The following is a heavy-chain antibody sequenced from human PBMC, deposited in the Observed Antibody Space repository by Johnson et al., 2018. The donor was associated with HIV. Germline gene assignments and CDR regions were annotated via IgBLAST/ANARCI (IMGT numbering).Heavy chain of an antibody. J-gene: IGHJ3*02. CDR2: MNWNGGST. Sequence: VQLVESGGGVVRPGGSLRLSCAASGFIFDDYGMSWVRQAPGKGLEWVSGMNWNGGSTGYADSVKGRFIISRDHATNSLYLQMNSLRAEDTALYYCARVVLVRLAVAGPSRDAFDIWGQGTMVTVSS. CDR1: GFIFDDYG. D-gene: IGHD6-19*01. V-gene: IGHV3-20*04. CDR3: ARVVLVRLAVAGPSRDAFDI.